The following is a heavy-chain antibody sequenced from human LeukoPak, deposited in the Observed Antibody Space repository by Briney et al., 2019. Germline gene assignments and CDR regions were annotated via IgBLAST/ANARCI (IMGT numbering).Heavy chain of an antibody. D-gene: IGHD5-12*01. CDR2: IYPGDSDT. J-gene: IGHJ4*02. Sequence: GASLKISCKGSGYSFTSSWIGWGRQIPGKGLEGLGIIYPGDSDTRNRTAFQGQVTIPADKSISHASLQWSSLKASDTAMYYCARRGYSGYDWVLGYWGQGTLVTVSS. V-gene: IGHV5-51*01. CDR1: GYSFTSSW. CDR3: ARRGYSGYDWVLGY.